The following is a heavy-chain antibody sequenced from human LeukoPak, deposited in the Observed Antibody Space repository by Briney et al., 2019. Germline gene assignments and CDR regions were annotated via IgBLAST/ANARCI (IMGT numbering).Heavy chain of an antibody. D-gene: IGHD3-3*01. Sequence: ASVKVSCKASSYTFTSYGISWVRQAPGQGLEWMGWISAYNGNTNYAQKLQGRVTMTTDTSTSTAYMELRSLRSDDTAVYYGARVGYDFWSGYYTGGYYFDYWGQGTLVSVSS. V-gene: IGHV1-18*01. CDR2: ISAYNGNT. CDR3: ARVGYDFWSGYYTGGYYFDY. J-gene: IGHJ4*02. CDR1: SYTFTSYG.